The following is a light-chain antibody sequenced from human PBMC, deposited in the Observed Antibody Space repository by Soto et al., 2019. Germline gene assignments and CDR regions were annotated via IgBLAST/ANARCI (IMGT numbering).Light chain of an antibody. J-gene: IGKJ1*01. Sequence: EVVLTQSPATLSLSPGERATLSCRASENVRTFVDWYQQKPGQAPRLLIYGASNRATGIPARFSGSGSGTDFTLTISNLEPEDFAVYYYQQHSHWPPWTFGQGTKVDI. CDR2: GAS. CDR1: ENVRTF. V-gene: IGKV3-11*01. CDR3: QQHSHWPPWT.